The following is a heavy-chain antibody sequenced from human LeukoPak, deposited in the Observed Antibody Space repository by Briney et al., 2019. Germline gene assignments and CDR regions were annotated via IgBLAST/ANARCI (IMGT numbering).Heavy chain of an antibody. V-gene: IGHV4-39*01. J-gene: IGHJ6*03. Sequence: SETLSVTRPVSGGSISSSSYHWGGPRHPPGKGLEWIGSIYYSGRPYHHPPLKSRLTICVDTSKNPFTLKLSSVTAADTAVYYCARVITELRYFDWYSNDYYMDVWGKGTTVTISS. D-gene: IGHD3-9*01. CDR1: GGSISSSSYH. CDR2: IYYSGRP. CDR3: ARVITELRYFDWYSNDYYMDV.